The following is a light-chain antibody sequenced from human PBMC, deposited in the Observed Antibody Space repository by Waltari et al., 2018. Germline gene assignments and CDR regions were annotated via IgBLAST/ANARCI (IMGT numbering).Light chain of an antibody. Sequence: ITCQANQDIYNALNWYQQKPGKAPNLLIYGASNLEPGVPSRFSGSGSGTHFTFTISSLQPDDFATYYCQQYDTPLSFGGGTKVAIK. V-gene: IGKV1-33*01. CDR3: QQYDTPLS. CDR2: GAS. J-gene: IGKJ4*01. CDR1: QDIYNA.